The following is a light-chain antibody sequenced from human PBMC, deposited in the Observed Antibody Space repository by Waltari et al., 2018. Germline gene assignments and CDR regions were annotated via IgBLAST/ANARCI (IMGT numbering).Light chain of an antibody. V-gene: IGLV2-23*02. CDR2: EIN. CDR3: CSYAASTTFLYV. J-gene: IGLJ1*01. Sequence: QSALTQPASVSGSPGQSITISCTGTSSDVGNYNLVSWYQHHPGKAPKLMIYEINKRPSGVSNRFSGSKSDNTASLTISGLQAEDEADYYCCSYAASTTFLYVFGSGTKVTVL. CDR1: SSDVGNYNL.